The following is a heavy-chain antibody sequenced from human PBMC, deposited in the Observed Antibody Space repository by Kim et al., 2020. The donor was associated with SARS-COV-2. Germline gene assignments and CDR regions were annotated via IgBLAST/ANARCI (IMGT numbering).Heavy chain of an antibody. V-gene: IGHV1-18*01. D-gene: IGHD6-13*01. CDR3: ARSPIAPSSSWPRGY. CDR2: ISGNNGNT. CDR1: GYIFSNYA. Sequence: ASVKVSCKSSGYIFSNYAMSWVRQAPGQGLEWMGWISGNNGNTKYAQKFQDRVTMTTDTSTNTAYMDLRSLRSDDTAKYYCARSPIAPSSSWPRGYWGQGTLVTVSS. J-gene: IGHJ4*02.